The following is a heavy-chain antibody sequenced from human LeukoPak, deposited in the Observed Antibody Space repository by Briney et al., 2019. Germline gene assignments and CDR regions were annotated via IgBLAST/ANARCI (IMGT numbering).Heavy chain of an antibody. V-gene: IGHV1-2*02. CDR3: ARLRADHFDY. J-gene: IGHJ4*02. Sequence: ASVKVSCKASGYTFTGYYMHWVRQTPGQGLERMGWINPNSGGTNYAQKLQGRVTMTRDTSISTAYMELSRLRSDDTAVYYCARLRADHFDYWGQGTLVTVSS. D-gene: IGHD5-12*01. CDR2: INPNSGGT. CDR1: GYTFTGYY.